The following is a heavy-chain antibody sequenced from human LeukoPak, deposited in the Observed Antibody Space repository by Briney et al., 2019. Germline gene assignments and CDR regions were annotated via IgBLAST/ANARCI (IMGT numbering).Heavy chain of an antibody. J-gene: IGHJ3*02. V-gene: IGHV3-33*01. Sequence: GGSLRLSCAASGFTFSSYGMHWVRQAPGKGLEWLAVIWYDGSNIYYADPVKGRFAISRDNSKNTLYLQINSLRAEDTAVYYCARGFGWFGELSDAFDIWGQGTMVTVSS. CDR2: IWYDGSNI. CDR3: ARGFGWFGELSDAFDI. D-gene: IGHD3-10*01. CDR1: GFTFSSYG.